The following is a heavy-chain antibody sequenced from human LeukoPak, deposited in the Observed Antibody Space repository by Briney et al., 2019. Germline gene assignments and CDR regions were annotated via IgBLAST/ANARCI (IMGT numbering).Heavy chain of an antibody. V-gene: IGHV3-21*01. D-gene: IGHD3-10*01. CDR1: GFAFSIYG. CDR2: ISGSSDYI. Sequence: GGSLRLSCAASGFAFSIYGMNWVRQAPGKGLEWVSFISGSSDYIYYADSVKGRFTISRDNAKNSLYLQMNSLRAEDTAVYYCARDVFMAGGQGTLVTVSS. CDR3: ARDVFMA. J-gene: IGHJ4*02.